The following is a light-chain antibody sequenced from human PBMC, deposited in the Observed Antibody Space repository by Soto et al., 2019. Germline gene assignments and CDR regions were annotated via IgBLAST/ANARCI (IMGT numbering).Light chain of an antibody. CDR1: QSVSNN. CDR2: GAS. V-gene: IGKV3-15*01. J-gene: IGKJ1*01. Sequence: EVVMTQSPATLSVSPGERATLSCRASQSVSNNLAWYQQKPGQAPRLLIYGASTRATGIPARFSGSGSGTEFTLTISSLQSEDCAVYYCQQYNNWWTFGQGTKVEIK. CDR3: QQYNNWWT.